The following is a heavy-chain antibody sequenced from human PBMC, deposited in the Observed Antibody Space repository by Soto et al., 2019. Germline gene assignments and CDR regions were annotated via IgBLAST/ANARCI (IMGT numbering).Heavy chain of an antibody. CDR2: ISYDGSNK. V-gene: IGHV3-30*18. Sequence: GGSLRLSCAASGFTFSSYGMHWVRQAPGKGLEWVAVISYDGSNKYYADSVKGRFTISRDNSKNTLYLQMNSLRAEDTAVYYCAKDSLTPSLLNIVVVPAAIYYYGMDVWGQGTTVTVS. D-gene: IGHD2-2*01. CDR3: AKDSLTPSLLNIVVVPAAIYYYGMDV. J-gene: IGHJ6*02. CDR1: GFTFSSYG.